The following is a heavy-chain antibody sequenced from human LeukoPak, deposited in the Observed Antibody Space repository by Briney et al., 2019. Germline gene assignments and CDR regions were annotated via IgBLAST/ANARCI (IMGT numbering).Heavy chain of an antibody. J-gene: IGHJ5*02. CDR2: ISGSGGST. Sequence: PGGSLRLSCAASGFTFSSYAMSWVRQAPGKGLEWVSGISGSGGSTYYADSVKGRFTISRDNSKNTLYLQMNSLRAEDTAVYYCAKEGCSSGWYWMNWFDPWGQGTLVTVSS. CDR3: AKEGCSSGWYWMNWFDP. CDR1: GFTFSSYA. D-gene: IGHD6-19*01. V-gene: IGHV3-23*01.